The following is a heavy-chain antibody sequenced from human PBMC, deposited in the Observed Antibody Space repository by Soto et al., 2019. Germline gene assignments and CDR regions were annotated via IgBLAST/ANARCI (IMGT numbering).Heavy chain of an antibody. D-gene: IGHD1-7*01. CDR2: IYWTGST. V-gene: IGHV4-4*02. CDR3: ASRDPGTSVDY. Sequence: PSETLSLTCAVSGGSFTSNNWWTWVRQPPGQGLEWIGEIYWTGSTNYNPSLKSRVTISLDKSENQFSLKVTSLTAADTAVYYCASRDPGTSVDYWGQGTLVTVSS. J-gene: IGHJ4*02. CDR1: GGSFTSNNW.